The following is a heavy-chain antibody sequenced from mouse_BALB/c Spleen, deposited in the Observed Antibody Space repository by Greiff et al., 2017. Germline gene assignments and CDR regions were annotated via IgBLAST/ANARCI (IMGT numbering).Heavy chain of an antibody. Sequence: EVQLQQSGAELVRPGASVKLSCTASGFNIKDYYMHWVKRRPEQGLEWIGWIDPENGDTEYAPKFQGKATMTADTSSNTAYLQLSSLTSEDTAVYYCNARSSYDAMDDWGQGTSVTVSS. CDR3: NARSSYDAMDD. V-gene: IGHV14-4*02. CDR2: IDPENGDT. J-gene: IGHJ4*01. D-gene: IGHD1-1*01. CDR1: GFNIKDYY.